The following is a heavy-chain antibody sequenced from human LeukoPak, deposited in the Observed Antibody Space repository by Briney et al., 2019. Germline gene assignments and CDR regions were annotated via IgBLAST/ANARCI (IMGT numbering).Heavy chain of an antibody. Sequence: PGGSLRLSCAASGFTFSSYPMHWVRQAPGKGLEWVAVISYDGRNKYYADSVKGRFTISRDNAKNTLYLQMNSLRAEDTAVYYCARGLQGIDYWGQGTLVTVSS. CDR2: ISYDGRNK. CDR3: ARGLQGIDY. J-gene: IGHJ4*02. D-gene: IGHD4-11*01. V-gene: IGHV3-30*04. CDR1: GFTFSSYP.